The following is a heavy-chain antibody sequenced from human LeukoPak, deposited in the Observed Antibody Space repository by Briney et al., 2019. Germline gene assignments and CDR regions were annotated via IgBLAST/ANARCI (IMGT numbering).Heavy chain of an antibody. D-gene: IGHD3-3*01. CDR1: GGTFSSYA. J-gene: IGHJ4*02. CDR3: QLHYVFWSGQDY. Sequence: ASVKVSCKASGGTFSSYAISWVRQAPGQGLEWMGGIIPIFGTANYAQKFQGRVTITADESTSTAYMELSSLRSEDTAVYYCQLHYVFWSGQDYWGQGTLVTVSS. V-gene: IGHV1-69*13. CDR2: IIPIFGTA.